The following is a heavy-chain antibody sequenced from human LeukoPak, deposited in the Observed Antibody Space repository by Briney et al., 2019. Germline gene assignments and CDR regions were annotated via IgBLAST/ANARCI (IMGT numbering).Heavy chain of an antibody. Sequence: GGSLRLSCAASGFTFSSYEMNWVRQAPGKGLEWVSYISSSGSTIYYADSVKGRFTISRDNAKNSLYLQMNSLRAEDTAVYYCARDSPQEYYGPPSPYYYYYMDVWGKGTTVTISS. V-gene: IGHV3-48*03. J-gene: IGHJ6*03. CDR3: ARDSPQEYYGPPSPYYYYYMDV. CDR1: GFTFSSYE. CDR2: ISSSGSTI. D-gene: IGHD3-10*01.